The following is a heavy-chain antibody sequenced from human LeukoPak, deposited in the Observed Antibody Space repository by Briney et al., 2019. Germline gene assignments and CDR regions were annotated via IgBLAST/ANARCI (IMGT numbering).Heavy chain of an antibody. Sequence: SETLSLTCAVSGYSISSGYYWGWIQQPPGKGLEWIGSIYHSGSTYYNPSLKSRVTISVDTSKNQFSLKLSSVTAADTAVYYCARARVAAAGPFDYWGQGTLVTVSS. CDR1: GYSISSGYY. V-gene: IGHV4-38-2*01. CDR2: IYHSGST. CDR3: ARARVAAAGPFDY. D-gene: IGHD6-13*01. J-gene: IGHJ4*02.